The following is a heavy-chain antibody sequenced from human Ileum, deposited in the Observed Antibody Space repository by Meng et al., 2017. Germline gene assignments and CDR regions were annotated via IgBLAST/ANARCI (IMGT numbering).Heavy chain of an antibody. J-gene: IGHJ4*02. Sequence: APGVVKPSGTLSPTCAVSGYSITNTNWWNWVRQPPGKGLEWIGEVYHSGSTNYNPSLQSRVTISIDKSKNQFSPNLTSVTVADTAVYYCARGGLTLERRPLDYWGQGTLVTVSS. CDR2: VYHSGST. CDR3: ARGGLTLERRPLDY. V-gene: IGHV4-4*02. D-gene: IGHD1-1*01. CDR1: GYSITNTNW.